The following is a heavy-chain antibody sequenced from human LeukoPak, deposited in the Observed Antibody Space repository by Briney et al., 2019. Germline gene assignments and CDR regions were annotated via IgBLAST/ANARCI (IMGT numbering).Heavy chain of an antibody. CDR1: GFTFRTSA. V-gene: IGHV1-58*01. D-gene: IGHD3-22*01. Sequence: GTSVKVSCEASGFTFRTSAVQWVRQARGQRLEWIGWIVVGSGNTNYAQKFQEGVTISRDMSTSTAYMELSSLRSEDTAVYYCAAQVNYHDSTVWDPWGQGTLVTVSS. J-gene: IGHJ5*02. CDR3: AAQVNYHDSTVWDP. CDR2: IVVGSGNT.